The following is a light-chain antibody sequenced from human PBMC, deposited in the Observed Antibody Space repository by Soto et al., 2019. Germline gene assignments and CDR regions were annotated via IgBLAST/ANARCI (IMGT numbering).Light chain of an antibody. Sequence: QSVLTQPPSVSGAPGQRVTISCTGSSSNIGAGYDVHWYQQLPGTAPKLLIYGNSNRPSGVTDRFSGSKSGTSASLAITGMQVEDEADYYCQSYDSSLSGVVFGGGTKLTVL. CDR2: GNS. V-gene: IGLV1-40*01. CDR1: SSNIGAGYD. CDR3: QSYDSSLSGVV. J-gene: IGLJ2*01.